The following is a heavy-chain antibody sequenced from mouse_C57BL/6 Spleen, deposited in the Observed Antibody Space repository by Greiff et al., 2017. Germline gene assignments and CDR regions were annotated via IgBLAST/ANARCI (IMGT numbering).Heavy chain of an antibody. Sequence: QVQLKQPGAELVRPGTSVKLSCKASGYTFTSYWMHWVKQRPGQGLEWIGVIDPSDSYTNYNQQFKGKATLTVDTSSSTAYMQLSSLTSEASAVYYCARGGCRGWYFDVWGTGTTVTVSS. D-gene: IGHD3-3*01. V-gene: IGHV1-59*01. CDR2: IDPSDSYT. CDR3: ARGGCRGWYFDV. J-gene: IGHJ1*03. CDR1: GYTFTSYW.